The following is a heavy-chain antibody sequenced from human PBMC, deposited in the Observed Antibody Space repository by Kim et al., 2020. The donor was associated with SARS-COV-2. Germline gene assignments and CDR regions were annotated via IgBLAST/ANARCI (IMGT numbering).Heavy chain of an antibody. CDR3: ARDLNYASGSPSTDY. Sequence: ASVKVSCKASGYTFTGYYMHWVRQAPGQGLEWMGWINPNSGDTNYAQKFQGRVTMTRDTSISTAYMELSRLRSDDTAVYYCARDLNYASGSPSTDYWGQGTLVTVSS. D-gene: IGHD3-10*01. CDR1: GYTFTGYY. CDR2: INPNSGDT. J-gene: IGHJ4*02. V-gene: IGHV1-2*02.